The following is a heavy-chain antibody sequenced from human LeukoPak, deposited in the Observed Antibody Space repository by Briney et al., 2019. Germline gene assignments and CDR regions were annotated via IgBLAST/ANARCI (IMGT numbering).Heavy chain of an antibody. CDR2: IIPIFGTA. Sequence: SVKVSCKASGGTFSSYAISWVRQALGQGLEWMGGIIPIFGTANYAQKFQGRVTITADESTSTAYMELSSLRFEDTAVYYCARNIAARPDYYGMDVWGQGTTVTVSS. D-gene: IGHD6-6*01. CDR3: ARNIAARPDYYGMDV. J-gene: IGHJ6*02. V-gene: IGHV1-69*13. CDR1: GGTFSSYA.